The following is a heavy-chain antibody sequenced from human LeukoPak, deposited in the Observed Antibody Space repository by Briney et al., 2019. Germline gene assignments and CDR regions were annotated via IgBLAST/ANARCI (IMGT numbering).Heavy chain of an antibody. CDR2: IKEDGSEK. V-gene: IGHV3-7*01. D-gene: IGHD6-13*01. Sequence: GGSLSLSCAASGFTFSNYWMSWVRQAPGKGLEWVANIKEDGSEKYYVDSVKGRFAISRDNARNSLYLQMNSLRAEDTAVYYCASGRQLGYWGQGTLVTVSS. J-gene: IGHJ4*02. CDR3: ASGRQLGY. CDR1: GFTFSNYW.